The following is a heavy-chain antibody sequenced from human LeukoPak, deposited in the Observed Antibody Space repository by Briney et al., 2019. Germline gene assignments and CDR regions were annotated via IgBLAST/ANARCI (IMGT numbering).Heavy chain of an antibody. J-gene: IGHJ4*02. D-gene: IGHD3-10*01. V-gene: IGHV3-30*02. CDR3: AKFLGYYGSGSYAGD. CDR2: IRYDGSNK. CDR1: GLTVSSNS. Sequence: GGSLRLSCAASGLTVSSNSMSWVRQAPGKGLEWVAFIRYDGSNKYYADSVKGRFTISRDNSKNTLYLQMNTLRAQDTAVYRCAKFLGYYGSGSYAGDWGQGTLVTVSS.